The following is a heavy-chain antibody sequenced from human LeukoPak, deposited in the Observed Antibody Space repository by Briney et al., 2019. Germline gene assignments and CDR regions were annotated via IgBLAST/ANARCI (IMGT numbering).Heavy chain of an antibody. CDR3: ARAGGYSHYYYYYMDV. D-gene: IGHD5-12*01. CDR1: GGSISSSSYY. J-gene: IGHJ6*03. V-gene: IGHV4-39*07. Sequence: SETLSLTCTVSGGSISSSSYYWGWIRQPPGKGLEWIGSIYYSGSTYYNPSLKSRVTISVDTSKNQFSLKLSSVTAADTAVYYCARAGGYSHYYYYYMDVWGKGTTVTVSS. CDR2: IYYSGST.